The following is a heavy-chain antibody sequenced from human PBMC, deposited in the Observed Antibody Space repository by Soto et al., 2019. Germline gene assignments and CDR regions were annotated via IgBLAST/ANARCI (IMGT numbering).Heavy chain of an antibody. J-gene: IGHJ4*02. CDR2: INHSGST. V-gene: IGHV4-34*01. CDR3: ATISPMVRGVTPLDY. D-gene: IGHD3-10*01. Sequence: SETLSLTCAVYGGSFSGYYWSWIRQPPGKGLEWIGEINHSGSTNYNPSLKSRVTISVDTSKNQFSLKLSSVTAADTAVYYCATISPMVRGVTPLDYWGQGTLVT. CDR1: GGSFSGYY.